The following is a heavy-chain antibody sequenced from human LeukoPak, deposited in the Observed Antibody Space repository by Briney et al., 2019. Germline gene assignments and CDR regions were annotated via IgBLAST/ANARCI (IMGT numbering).Heavy chain of an antibody. CDR1: GFTFSSYA. D-gene: IGHD2-2*01. V-gene: IGHV3-23*01. CDR2: IGGSGGPT. J-gene: IGHJ5*02. Sequence: GGSLRLSCAASGFTFSSYAMSWVRQAPGKGLEWVSAIGGSGGPTYYTDSVRGRFTVSGDNSKNTLYLQINSLRDEDTAVYYCARAYCSSTSCYAVAWFDPWGQGTLVTVSS. CDR3: ARAYCSSTSCYAVAWFDP.